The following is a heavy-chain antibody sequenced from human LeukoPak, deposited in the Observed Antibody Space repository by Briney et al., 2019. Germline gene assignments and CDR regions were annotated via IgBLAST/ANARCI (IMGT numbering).Heavy chain of an antibody. D-gene: IGHD3-10*01. J-gene: IGHJ6*03. CDR2: IRSKAYGGTT. CDR1: GFTFGDYA. V-gene: IGHV3-49*04. CDR3: TRAGDEGLYYYYYMDV. Sequence: GRSLRLSCTASGFTFGDYAMSWVRQALGKGLEWVGFIRSKAYGGTTEYAASVKGRFTISRDDSKSIAYLQMNSLKTEDTAVYYCTRAGDEGLYYYYYMDVWGKGTTVTISS.